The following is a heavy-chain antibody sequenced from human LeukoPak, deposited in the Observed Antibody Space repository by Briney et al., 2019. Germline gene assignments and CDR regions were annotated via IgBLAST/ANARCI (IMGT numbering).Heavy chain of an antibody. CDR3: ARETLNSDAFDI. J-gene: IGHJ3*02. Sequence: SQTLCLTCAISGDSVSSNSAAWNRIRQSPSRGLEWLGRTYYRSKWYNDYAVSVKSRITINPDTSKNQFSLQLNSVTPEDTAVYYCARETLNSDAFDIWGQGTMVTVSS. CDR1: GDSVSSNSAA. D-gene: IGHD4-23*01. CDR2: TYYRSKWYN. V-gene: IGHV6-1*01.